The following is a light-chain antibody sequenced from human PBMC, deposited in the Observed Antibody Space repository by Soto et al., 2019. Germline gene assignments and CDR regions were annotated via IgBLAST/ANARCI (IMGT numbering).Light chain of an antibody. CDR3: CSYAGSYTLV. CDR2: DVT. J-gene: IGLJ3*02. V-gene: IGLV2-11*01. Sequence: QSVLTQPRSVSGSPGQSVTISCTGTSSDVGGYNYVSWYQQHPGKAPKLMLYDVTKRPSGVPDRFSGSKSVNTASLTISGLQAEDEADYYCCSYAGSYTLVFGGGTQLTVL. CDR1: SSDVGGYNY.